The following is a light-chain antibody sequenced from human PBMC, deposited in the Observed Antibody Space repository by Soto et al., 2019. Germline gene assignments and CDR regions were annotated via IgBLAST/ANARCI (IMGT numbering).Light chain of an antibody. Sequence: QSVLTQPPSVAGAPGQRGTISCTGSSSNIGAHYDVHWYQQLPGTAPKLMIYEGSKRPSGVSNRFSGSKSGNTASLTISGLQAEDEADYYCCSYAGSSTWVFGGGTKLTVL. CDR1: SSNIGAHYD. CDR3: CSYAGSSTWV. V-gene: IGLV1-40*01. CDR2: EGS. J-gene: IGLJ3*02.